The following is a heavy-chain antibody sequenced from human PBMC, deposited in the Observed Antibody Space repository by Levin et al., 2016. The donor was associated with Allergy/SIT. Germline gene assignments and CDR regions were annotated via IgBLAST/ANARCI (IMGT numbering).Heavy chain of an antibody. V-gene: IGHV3-7*03. CDR2: IKQDGNEK. CDR1: GFTFSTYW. J-gene: IGHJ4*02. CDR3: ARFVTGWADFDS. D-gene: IGHD1-20*01. Sequence: GESLKISCAASGFTFSTYWMSWVRQAPGKGLEWVASIKQDGNEKDYVDSVKGRFTISRDNAKNSLFLQMNSLRAEDTAVYYCARFVTGWADFDSWGQGTLVTVSS.